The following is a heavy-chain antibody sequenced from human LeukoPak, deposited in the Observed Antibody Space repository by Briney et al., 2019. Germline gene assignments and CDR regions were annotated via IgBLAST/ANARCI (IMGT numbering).Heavy chain of an antibody. CDR1: GFTFSSYA. J-gene: IGHJ4*02. CDR2: ISGSGGST. Sequence: PGGSLRLSCAASGFTFSSYAMSWVRQAPGKGLEWVSAISGSGGSTYYADSVKGRFTISRDNSKNTLYLQMNSLRAEDTAVYYCGKNGDEEVFQPPGGYWGQGTLVTVSS. D-gene: IGHD7-27*01. V-gene: IGHV3-23*01. CDR3: GKNGDEEVFQPPGGY.